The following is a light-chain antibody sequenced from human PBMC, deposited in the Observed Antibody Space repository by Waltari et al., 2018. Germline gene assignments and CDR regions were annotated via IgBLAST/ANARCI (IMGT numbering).Light chain of an antibody. Sequence: QSALTQPASVSGSPGQSITISCTGTSNDVGGYTYVSWYQQHPGKAPKRMIYDVSNRPSGVSNRFSGSKAGNTASLTISGLQAEDEAEYYCSSYTSSLTLVFGGGTKLTVL. CDR2: DVS. CDR3: SSYTSSLTLV. CDR1: SNDVGGYTY. J-gene: IGLJ3*02. V-gene: IGLV2-14*03.